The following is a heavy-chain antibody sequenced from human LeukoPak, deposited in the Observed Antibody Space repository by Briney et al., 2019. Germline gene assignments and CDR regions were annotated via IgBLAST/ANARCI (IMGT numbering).Heavy chain of an antibody. Sequence: ASVTVSYMPSVYTFTSYGISWVRQAPGQGLEWMGWISAYNGNTNYAQKLQGRVTMTTDTSTSTAYMELRSLRSDDTAVYYCARDHRGTVTYFDYWGQGTLVTVSS. J-gene: IGHJ4*02. CDR3: ARDHRGTVTYFDY. CDR1: VYTFTSYG. D-gene: IGHD4-17*01. V-gene: IGHV1-18*01. CDR2: ISAYNGNT.